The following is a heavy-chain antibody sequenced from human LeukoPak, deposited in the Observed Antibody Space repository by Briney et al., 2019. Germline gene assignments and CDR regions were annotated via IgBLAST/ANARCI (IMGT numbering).Heavy chain of an antibody. J-gene: IGHJ6*03. CDR2: INHSGST. CDR3: ARGHYYYYYYMDV. Sequence: PSETLSLTCTVSGGSISSSSYYWGWIRQPPGTGLEWIGEINHSGSTNYNPSLKSRVTISVDTSKNQFSLKLSSVTAADTAVYYCARGHYYYYYYMDVWGKGTTVTVSS. V-gene: IGHV4-39*07. CDR1: GGSISSSSYY.